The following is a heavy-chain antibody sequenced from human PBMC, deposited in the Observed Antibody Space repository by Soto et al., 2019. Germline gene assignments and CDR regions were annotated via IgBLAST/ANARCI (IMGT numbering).Heavy chain of an antibody. V-gene: IGHV3-15*01. J-gene: IGHJ4*02. Sequence: GGSLRLSCAASGFTFSNAWMSWVRQAPGKGLEWVGRIKSKTDGGTTDYAAPVKGRFTILRDDSKNTLYLQMNSLKTEDTAVYYCTTSQDIVATILIDDWGQGTRVTVAS. CDR3: TTSQDIVATILIDD. CDR2: IKSKTDGGTT. CDR1: GFTFSNAW. D-gene: IGHD5-12*01.